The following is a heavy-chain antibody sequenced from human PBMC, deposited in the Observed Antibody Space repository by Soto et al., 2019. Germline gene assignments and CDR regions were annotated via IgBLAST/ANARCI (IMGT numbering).Heavy chain of an antibody. Sequence: SETLSLTCAVYGGSFSGYYWSWIRQPPGKGLEWIGEINHSGSTNYNPSLKSRVTISVDTSKNQFSLKLSSVTAADTAVYYCARVRRSVFHYYYYYMDVWGKGTTVTVSS. D-gene: IGHD1-26*01. V-gene: IGHV4-34*01. CDR1: GGSFSGYY. J-gene: IGHJ6*03. CDR2: INHSGST. CDR3: ARVRRSVFHYYYYYMDV.